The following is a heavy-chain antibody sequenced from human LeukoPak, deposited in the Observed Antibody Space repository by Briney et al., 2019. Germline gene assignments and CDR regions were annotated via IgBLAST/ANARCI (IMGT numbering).Heavy chain of an antibody. CDR1: GFTFSSYA. Sequence: GGSLRLSCAASGFTFSSYAMSWVRQAPGKGLEWVSGISGSGGSTDYADSVRGRFSISRDSSKNTVYLQMNSLRDEDTAVYYCARARPWDSSRSYYFGMDVWGHGTTVTVSS. J-gene: IGHJ6*02. D-gene: IGHD3-22*01. CDR2: ISGSGGST. V-gene: IGHV3-23*01. CDR3: ARARPWDSSRSYYFGMDV.